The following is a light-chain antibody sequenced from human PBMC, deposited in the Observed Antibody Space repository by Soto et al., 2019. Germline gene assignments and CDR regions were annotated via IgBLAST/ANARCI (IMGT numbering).Light chain of an antibody. CDR3: LQDYNYPLT. Sequence: AIQMTQSPSSLSASVGDRVTITCRASQGIRNDLGWYQQKPGKAPKLLIYAASSLQSGVPSRFRGSGSGTDFTLPISSLQPKDFATYYCLQDYNYPLTFGQGTKVEIK. J-gene: IGKJ1*01. CDR1: QGIRND. CDR2: AAS. V-gene: IGKV1-6*01.